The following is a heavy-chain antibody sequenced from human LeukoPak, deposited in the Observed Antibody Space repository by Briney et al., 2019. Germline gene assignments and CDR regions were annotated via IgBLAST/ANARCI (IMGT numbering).Heavy chain of an antibody. D-gene: IGHD6-13*01. J-gene: IGHJ5*02. V-gene: IGHV4-39*01. CDR1: GGSISISSYY. Sequence: PSETLSLTCTVSGGSISISSYYWGWIRQPPGKGLEWIGSMYHSGSTYYNPSLKSRVTISVDTSKNRFSLKLSSVTAADTAAYYCARHPPPGSSWYRGWFDPWGQGTLVTVSS. CDR3: ARHPPPGSSWYRGWFDP. CDR2: MYHSGST.